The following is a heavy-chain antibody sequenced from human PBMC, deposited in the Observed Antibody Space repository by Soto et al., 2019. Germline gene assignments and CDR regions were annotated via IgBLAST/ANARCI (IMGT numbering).Heavy chain of an antibody. Sequence: SETLSLTCAVYGGSFSGYYWSWIRQPPGKGLEWIGEINHSGGTNYNPSLKSRVTISVDTSKNQLFLKLSSVTAADTAVYYCARGGLVRCSSTSCPLLDYWGQGTLVTVSS. V-gene: IGHV4-34*01. J-gene: IGHJ4*02. CDR2: INHSGGT. CDR1: GGSFSGYY. D-gene: IGHD2-2*01. CDR3: ARGGLVRCSSTSCPLLDY.